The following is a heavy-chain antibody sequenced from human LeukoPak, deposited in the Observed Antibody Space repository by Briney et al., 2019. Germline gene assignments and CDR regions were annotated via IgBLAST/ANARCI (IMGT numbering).Heavy chain of an antibody. J-gene: IGHJ4*02. CDR1: GFTFSSYA. Sequence: GGSLRLSCAASGFTFSSYAMSWVRQAPGKGLEWVAVTSSDLNVKLYADSVKGRFTISRDNSRSTLYLQMNSLRPEDTAIYYCAREGYYGSGSPPSLYFDYWGQGTLVAVSS. V-gene: IGHV3-30*03. CDR2: TSSDLNVK. D-gene: IGHD3-10*01. CDR3: AREGYYGSGSPPSLYFDY.